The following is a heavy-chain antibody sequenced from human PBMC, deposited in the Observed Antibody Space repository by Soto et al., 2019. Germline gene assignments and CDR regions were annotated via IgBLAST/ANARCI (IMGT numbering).Heavy chain of an antibody. CDR2: IRSKADKYAT. Sequence: GGSLRLSCAASGFSLSDFVMHWVRQASGKGLEWLGRIRSKADKYATVYAASVKGRFTISRDDSKNTAFLQMSGLKAEDTAVYYCTRHLYCATSICSFDYWGPGTLVTVSS. J-gene: IGHJ4*02. CDR1: GFSLSDFV. CDR3: TRHLYCATSICSFDY. V-gene: IGHV3-73*01. D-gene: IGHD2-21*01.